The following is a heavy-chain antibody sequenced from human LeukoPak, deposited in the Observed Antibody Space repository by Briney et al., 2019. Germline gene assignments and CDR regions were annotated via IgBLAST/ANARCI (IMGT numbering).Heavy chain of an antibody. D-gene: IGHD6-19*01. CDR3: AVGSGWYNG. Sequence: SETLSLTCAVYGGSFSGYYWSWIRQPPGKGLEWIGEINHSGSTNYNPSLKSRVTIPVDTSKNQFSLKLSSVTAADTAVYYCAVGSGWYNGWGQGTLVTVSS. CDR1: GGSFSGYY. V-gene: IGHV4-34*01. J-gene: IGHJ4*02. CDR2: INHSGST.